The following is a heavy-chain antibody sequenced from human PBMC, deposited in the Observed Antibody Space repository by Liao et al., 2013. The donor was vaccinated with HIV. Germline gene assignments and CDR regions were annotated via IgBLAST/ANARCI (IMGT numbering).Heavy chain of an antibody. D-gene: IGHD3-16*02. CDR1: GGSISSYY. J-gene: IGHJ4*02. Sequence: QVQLQESGPGLVKPSETLSLTCTVSGGSISSYYWSWIRQPPGKGLEWIGYIFYSGSTNYNPSLKSRVTLSVDTSKNQSSLKLSSVTAADTAVYYCASFMITFGGVIVPSNWGQGTLVTVSS. CDR2: IFYSGST. CDR3: ASFMITFGGVIVPSN. V-gene: IGHV4-59*01.